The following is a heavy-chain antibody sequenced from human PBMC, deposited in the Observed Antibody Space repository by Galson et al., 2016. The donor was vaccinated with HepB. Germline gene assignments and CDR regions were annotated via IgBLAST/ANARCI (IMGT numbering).Heavy chain of an antibody. CDR3: ARAEDCFGDCPQTYYLDY. CDR1: GFTFSTYS. CDR2: TDSTSRYI. Sequence: LRLSCAASGFTFSTYSMNWVRLAPGKGLEWVSSTDSTSRYIYYADSVRGRFTISRDNAQKSLYLQMNSLRAEDTALYYCARAEDCFGDCPQTYYLDYWGRGTLVTVSS. V-gene: IGHV3-21*01. D-gene: IGHD2-21*02. J-gene: IGHJ4*02.